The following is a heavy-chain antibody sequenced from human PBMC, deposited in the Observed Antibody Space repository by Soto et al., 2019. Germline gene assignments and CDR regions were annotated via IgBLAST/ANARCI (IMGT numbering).Heavy chain of an antibody. D-gene: IGHD4-4*01. Sequence: PGESLKISCKGSGYSFTSYWISWVRQMPGKGLEWMGRIDPSDSYTNYSPSFQGHVTISADKSISTAYLQWSSLRSEDTAVYYCARCMTTVTTPYYYGMDVWGQGTTVTVSS. V-gene: IGHV5-10-1*01. CDR1: GYSFTSYW. J-gene: IGHJ6*02. CDR2: IDPSDSYT. CDR3: ARCMTTVTTPYYYGMDV.